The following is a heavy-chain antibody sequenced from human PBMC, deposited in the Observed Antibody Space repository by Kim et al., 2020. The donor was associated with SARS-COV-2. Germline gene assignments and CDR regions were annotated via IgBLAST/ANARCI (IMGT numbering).Heavy chain of an antibody. CDR3: ARDEVVVVPAARENYYYGMDV. CDR2: IYYSGST. CDR1: GGSISSSSYY. D-gene: IGHD2-2*01. V-gene: IGHV4-39*07. Sequence: SETLSLTCTVSGGSISSSSYYWGWIRQPPGKGLEWIGSIYYSGSTYYNPSLKSRVTISVDTSKNQFSLKLSSVTAADTAVYYCARDEVVVVPAARENYYYGMDVWGQGTTVTVSS. J-gene: IGHJ6*02.